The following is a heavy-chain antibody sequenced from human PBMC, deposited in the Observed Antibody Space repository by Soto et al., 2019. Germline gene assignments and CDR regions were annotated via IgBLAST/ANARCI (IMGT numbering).Heavy chain of an antibody. CDR2: IYHSGST. Sequence: QVQLQESGPGLVKPSGTLSLTCAVSGGSISSSNWWSWVRHPPGKGLEWIGEIYHSGSTNYNPSPTSRVTISVDKSKNQFSLKLSSVTAADTAVYYCARGDSGYDPLDYWGQGTLVTVSS. J-gene: IGHJ4*02. CDR1: GGSISSSNW. CDR3: ARGDSGYDPLDY. D-gene: IGHD5-12*01. V-gene: IGHV4-4*02.